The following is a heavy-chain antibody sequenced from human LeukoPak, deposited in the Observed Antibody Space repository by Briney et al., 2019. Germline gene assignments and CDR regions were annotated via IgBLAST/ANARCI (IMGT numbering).Heavy chain of an antibody. V-gene: IGHV3-30*02. CDR3: AKETGILTYTYGPDY. J-gene: IGHJ4*02. Sequence: PGGSLRLSCAPSGFTFSSYGIHWVRQAPGKGLEWVAFIRFDGSKEYYADSVKGRFTISRDNSKNTLYLQMNSLRAEDTAVYYCAKETGILTYTYGPDYWGQGTLVTVSS. D-gene: IGHD5-18*01. CDR2: IRFDGSKE. CDR1: GFTFSSYG.